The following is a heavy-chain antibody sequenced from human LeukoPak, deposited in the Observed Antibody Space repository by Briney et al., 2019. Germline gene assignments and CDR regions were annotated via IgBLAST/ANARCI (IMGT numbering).Heavy chain of an antibody. CDR2: INPSGGST. CDR3: ARNKEGKSLDY. Sequence: ASVKVSCKASGYTFTSYYIHWVRQAPGQGLEWMGIINPSGGSTSYAQKFQGRITMTRDMSTSTAYMELSRLRFDDTAVYYCARNKEGKSLDYWGQGTLVTVSS. V-gene: IGHV1-46*01. J-gene: IGHJ4*02. CDR1: GYTFTSYY.